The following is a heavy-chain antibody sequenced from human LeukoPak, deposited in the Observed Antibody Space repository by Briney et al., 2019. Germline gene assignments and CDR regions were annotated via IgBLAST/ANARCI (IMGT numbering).Heavy chain of an antibody. CDR3: ARVDASDAFDI. D-gene: IGHD2-2*01. Sequence: GGSLRLSCAASGFTFSSYTMSWVRQAPGKGLEWVSSIRSSSSNIHYVDSVKGRFTISRDNAKNSLYLQLNSLRAEDTAVYYCARVDASDAFDIWGQGTMVTVSS. V-gene: IGHV3-21*01. CDR1: GFTFSSYT. J-gene: IGHJ3*02. CDR2: IRSSSSNI.